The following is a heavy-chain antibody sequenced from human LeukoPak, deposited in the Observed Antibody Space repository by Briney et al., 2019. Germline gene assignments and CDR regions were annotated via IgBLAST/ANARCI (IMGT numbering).Heavy chain of an antibody. V-gene: IGHV3-30-3*01. J-gene: IGHJ5*02. CDR2: TSNDGSNR. CDR3: ARDFGRDGYNYGGKNWFDP. Sequence: GGSLRLSCAASGFTFSSYPMQWVRQAPGKGLEWVAVTSNDGSNRYYADSVKGRFTISRDNSKNTLYLQMNSLRAEDTALYYCARDFGRDGYNYGGKNWFDPWGQGTLVTVSS. CDR1: GFTFSSYP. D-gene: IGHD5-24*01.